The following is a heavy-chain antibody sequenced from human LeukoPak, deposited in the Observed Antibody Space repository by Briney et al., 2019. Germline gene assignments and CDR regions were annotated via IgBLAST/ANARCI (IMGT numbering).Heavy chain of an antibody. CDR2: IRYDGSNK. D-gene: IGHD6-6*01. J-gene: IGHJ6*03. CDR3: AKDRLEYSSSGYYYMDV. V-gene: IGHV3-30*02. Sequence: GGSLRLSCAASGFTFSSYGMHWVRQAPGKGLEWVAFIRYDGSNKYYADSVKGRFTISRDNSKNTLYLQMNSLRAEDTAVYYCAKDRLEYSSSGYYYMDVWGKGTTVTVSS. CDR1: GFTFSSYG.